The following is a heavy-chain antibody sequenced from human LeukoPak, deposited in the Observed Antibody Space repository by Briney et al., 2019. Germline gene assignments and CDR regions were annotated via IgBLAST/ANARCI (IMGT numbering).Heavy chain of an antibody. CDR1: GFTFSDYY. Sequence: RPGGSLRLSCAASGFTFSDYYMSWIRQAPGKGLEWVSYISSSSSYTNYADSVKGRFTISRDNAKYSLYLQMNSLRAEDTAVYYCATGNTAGVFDYWGQGTLVTVSS. J-gene: IGHJ4*02. V-gene: IGHV3-11*06. D-gene: IGHD5-18*01. CDR2: ISSSSSYT. CDR3: ATGNTAGVFDY.